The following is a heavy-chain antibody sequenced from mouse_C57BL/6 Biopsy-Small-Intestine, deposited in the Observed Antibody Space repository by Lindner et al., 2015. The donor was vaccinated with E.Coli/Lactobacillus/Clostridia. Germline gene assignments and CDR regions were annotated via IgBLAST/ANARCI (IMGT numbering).Heavy chain of an antibody. CDR3: ARGVDGSYDY. CDR2: INSGSSTI. CDR1: GFTFSDYG. D-gene: IGHD2-3*01. V-gene: IGHV5-17*01. J-gene: IGHJ2*01. Sequence: VQLQESGGGLVKPGGSLKLPCAASGFTFSDYGMHWVRQAPEKGLEWVAYINSGSSTIYYADTVKGRFTISRDNAKNTLFLQMTSLRSEDTAMYYCARGVDGSYDYWGQGTTLTVSS.